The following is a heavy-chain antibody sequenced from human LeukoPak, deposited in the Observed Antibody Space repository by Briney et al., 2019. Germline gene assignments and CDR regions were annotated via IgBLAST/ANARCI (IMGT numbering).Heavy chain of an antibody. CDR1: GGSISSYY. CDR3: ARIVNYYYYYYMDV. Sequence: PSETLSLTCTVSGGSISSYYWSWTRQPPGKGLEWIGYIYYSGSTNYNPSLKSRVTISVDTSKNQFSLKLSSVTAADTAVYYCARIVNYYYYYYMDVWGKGTTVTVSS. D-gene: IGHD1-26*01. CDR2: IYYSGST. V-gene: IGHV4-59*01. J-gene: IGHJ6*03.